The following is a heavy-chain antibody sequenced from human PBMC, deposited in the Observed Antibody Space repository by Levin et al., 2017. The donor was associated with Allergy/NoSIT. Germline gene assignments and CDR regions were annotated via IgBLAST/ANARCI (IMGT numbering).Heavy chain of an antibody. CDR1: GFTFSSYE. Sequence: GGSLRLSCAASGFTFSSYEMNWVRQGPGKGPEWVSDISSTGSTIYYADSVKGRFTISRDNAKNSLYLQMNSLRAEDTAVYYCARSRAPTHYSPFDYWGQGSLVTVSS. CDR3: ARSRAPTHYSPFDY. V-gene: IGHV3-48*03. D-gene: IGHD4-11*01. J-gene: IGHJ4*02. CDR2: ISSTGSTI.